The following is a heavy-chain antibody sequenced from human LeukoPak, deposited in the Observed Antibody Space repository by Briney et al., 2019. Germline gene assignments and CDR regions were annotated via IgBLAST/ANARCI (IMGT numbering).Heavy chain of an antibody. Sequence: ASVKVSCKASGYTFTSYEINWVRQATGQGLEWMGWMNTNSGNTGYAQKFQGRVTMTRNTSISTAYMELSSLRSEDTAVYYCARGVWGSYFYRDYWGQGTLVTVSS. D-gene: IGHD3-16*01. J-gene: IGHJ4*02. CDR1: GYTFTSYE. CDR2: MNTNSGNT. CDR3: ARGVWGSYFYRDY. V-gene: IGHV1-8*01.